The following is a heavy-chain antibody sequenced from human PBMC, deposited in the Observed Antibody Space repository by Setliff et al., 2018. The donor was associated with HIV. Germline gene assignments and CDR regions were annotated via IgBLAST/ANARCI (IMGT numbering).Heavy chain of an antibody. CDR1: GFTFIGYY. CDR3: ARGDWELLGAFDI. D-gene: IGHD1-26*01. J-gene: IGHJ3*02. Sequence: GASVKVSCKASGFTFIGYYLHWVRQAPGQGPEWMGWISPKKGGTNYAQKFQGRVTMTRDTYISTAYVELSSLRSDDTAVYYCARGDWELLGAFDIWGQGTMVTVSS. V-gene: IGHV1-2*02. CDR2: ISPKKGGT.